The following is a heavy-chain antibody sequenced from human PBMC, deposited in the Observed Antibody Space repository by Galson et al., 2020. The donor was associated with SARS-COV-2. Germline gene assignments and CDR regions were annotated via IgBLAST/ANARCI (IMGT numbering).Heavy chain of an antibody. CDR2: IYYSGST. J-gene: IGHJ5*02. Sequence: ASETLSLTCTVSGGSVSSGSYYWSWIRQPPGKGLEWIGYIYYSGSTNYNPSLKSRVTISVDTSKNQFSLKLSSVTAADTAVYYCARARGSRPYNWFDPWGQGTLVTVSS. CDR3: ARARGSRPYNWFDP. D-gene: IGHD2-2*01. CDR1: GGSVSSGSYY. V-gene: IGHV4-61*01.